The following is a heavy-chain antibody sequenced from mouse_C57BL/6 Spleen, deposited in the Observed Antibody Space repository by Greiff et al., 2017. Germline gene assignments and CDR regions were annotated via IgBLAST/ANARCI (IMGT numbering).Heavy chain of an antibody. CDR1: GFSLTSYG. CDR2: IWRGGST. D-gene: IGHD1-1*01. Sequence: QVQLQQSRPGLVQPSQSLSITCTVSGFSLTSYGVHWVRRSPGKGLEWLGVIWRGGSTDYNAAFMSRLSITKDNTKSQVFFIMNSLQADDTAIYYGAKIYYYGSSWYFDVWGTGTTVTVSS. J-gene: IGHJ1*03. V-gene: IGHV2-5*01. CDR3: AKIYYYGSSWYFDV.